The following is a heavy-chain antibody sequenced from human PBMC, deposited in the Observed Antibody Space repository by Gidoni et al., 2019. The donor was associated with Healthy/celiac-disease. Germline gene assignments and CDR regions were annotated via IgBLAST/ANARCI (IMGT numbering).Heavy chain of an antibody. J-gene: IGHJ4*02. D-gene: IGHD3-22*01. CDR1: GFTFSSYG. Sequence: QVQLVESGGGVVQPGRSLRLSCAASGFTFSSYGMHWVRQATGKGLEWVAVISYDGSNKYYADSVKGRFTISRDNSKNTLYLQMNSLRAEDTAVYYCAKGKERYYDSSGSFDYWGQGTLVTVSS. CDR2: ISYDGSNK. CDR3: AKGKERYYDSSGSFDY. V-gene: IGHV3-30*18.